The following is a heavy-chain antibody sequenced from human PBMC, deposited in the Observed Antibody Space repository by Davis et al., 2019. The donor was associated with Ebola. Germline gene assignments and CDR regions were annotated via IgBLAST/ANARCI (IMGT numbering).Heavy chain of an antibody. CDR2: ISGSGGST. D-gene: IGHD3-22*01. CDR1: GFTFSSYA. V-gene: IGHV3-23*01. Sequence: GESLKISCAASGFTFSSYAMSWVRQAPGKGLEWVSAISGSGGSTYYADSVKGRFTISRDNSKNTLYLQMNSLRAEDTAVYYCAKDRGITMIVVGGDYFDYWGQGTLVTVSS. CDR3: AKDRGITMIVVGGDYFDY. J-gene: IGHJ4*02.